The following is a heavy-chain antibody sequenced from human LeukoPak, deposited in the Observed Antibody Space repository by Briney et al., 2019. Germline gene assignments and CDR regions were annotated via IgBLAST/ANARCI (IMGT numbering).Heavy chain of an antibody. V-gene: IGHV1-18*01. J-gene: IGHJ4*02. Sequence: ASVKVSCKAAGYPFISFGISWVRQAPGQGLEWMGWISAYNGKTEFAQRFQDRVTMTTDTSTTTAYMELRSLRSDDTAVYYCASITVTTRPADYWGQGTLVTVSS. CDR3: ASITVTTRPADY. CDR1: GYPFISFG. CDR2: ISAYNGKT. D-gene: IGHD4-17*01.